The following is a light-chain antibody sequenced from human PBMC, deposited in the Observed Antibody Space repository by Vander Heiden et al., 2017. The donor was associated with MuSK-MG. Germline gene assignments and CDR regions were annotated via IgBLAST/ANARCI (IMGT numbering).Light chain of an antibody. CDR1: QSLVYSDGNTY. Sequence: DVVMTQSPLSLPVTLGQPASISCRSSQSLVYSDGNTYLNWFQQRPGQSPRRLIYKVSNRDSGVPDRFSGSGSGTDFTLKISRVEAEDIGVYYCRQCKHWPFTFGAGTKVEIK. J-gene: IGKJ4*01. V-gene: IGKV2-30*01. CDR3: RQCKHWPFT. CDR2: KVS.